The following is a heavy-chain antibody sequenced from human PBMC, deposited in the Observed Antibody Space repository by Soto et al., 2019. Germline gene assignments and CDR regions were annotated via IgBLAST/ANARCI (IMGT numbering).Heavy chain of an antibody. CDR3: ARDGPRGRDQRGYYYYGMDV. J-gene: IGHJ6*02. V-gene: IGHV4-34*01. Sequence: SETLSLTCAVYGGSFSGYYWSWIRQPPGKGLEWIGEINHSGSTNYNPSLKSRVTISVDTSKNQFSLKLSSVTAADTAVYYCARDGPRGRDQRGYYYYGMDVWGQGTTVTVSS. CDR1: GGSFSGYY. CDR2: INHSGST. D-gene: IGHD3-16*01.